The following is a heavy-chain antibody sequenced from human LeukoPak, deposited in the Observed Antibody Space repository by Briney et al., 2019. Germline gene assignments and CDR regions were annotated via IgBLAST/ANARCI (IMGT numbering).Heavy chain of an antibody. CDR1: GFTVSSNY. D-gene: IGHD1-26*01. V-gene: IGHV3-53*01. CDR2: IYSGGST. CDR3: ARGPYSGSFGAFDI. J-gene: IGHJ3*02. Sequence: PGGSLRLSCAASGFTVSSNYMSWVRQAPGKGLEWVSVIYSGGSTYYADSVKGRFTISRDNSKNTLYLQMNSLRAEDTAVYYCARGPYSGSFGAFDIWGQGTMVTVSS.